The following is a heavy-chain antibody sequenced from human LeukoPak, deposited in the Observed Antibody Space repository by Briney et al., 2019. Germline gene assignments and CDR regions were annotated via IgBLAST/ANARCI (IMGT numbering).Heavy chain of an antibody. CDR1: GFTFSSHG. Sequence: GGSLRLSCAASGFTFSSHGMNWVRQAPGKGLEWVSGISPSGDATFYADSVKGRFTISRDNSKNTVYLQMNSLRAEDTAVYYCAELGITMIGGVWGKGTTATISS. CDR2: ISPSGDAT. V-gene: IGHV3-23*01. J-gene: IGHJ6*04. CDR3: AELGITMIGGV. D-gene: IGHD3-10*02.